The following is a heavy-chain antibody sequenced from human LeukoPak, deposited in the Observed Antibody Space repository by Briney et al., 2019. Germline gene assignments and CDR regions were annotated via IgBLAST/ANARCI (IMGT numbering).Heavy chain of an antibody. Sequence: GGSLRLSSVASGFTFSDAWISWVRQAPGKGLEWVGRIKSKIDGGTIDYGAPVKGRFTISRDDSRNTLYLQMNSLKTEDTAVYYCTTRRQDGCWGQGTLVTVS. CDR1: GFTFSDAW. V-gene: IGHV3-15*01. CDR3: TTRRQDGC. D-gene: IGHD6-25*01. CDR2: IKSKIDGGTI. J-gene: IGHJ4*02.